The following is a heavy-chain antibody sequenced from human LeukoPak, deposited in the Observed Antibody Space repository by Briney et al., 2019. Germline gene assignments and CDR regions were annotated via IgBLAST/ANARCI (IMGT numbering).Heavy chain of an antibody. J-gene: IGHJ5*02. CDR3: ARLDGQGYYDILTGYYGHWFDP. CDR1: GGSISSSSYY. V-gene: IGHV4-39*02. Sequence: SETLSLTCTVSGGSISSSSYYWGRIRQPPGKGLEWIGRSYYSGSTYYNPSVKSRVTISVDTSKNHFSLKLSSVPAADTAVYYCARLDGQGYYDILTGYYGHWFDPWGQGTLVTVSS. CDR2: SYYSGST. D-gene: IGHD3-9*01.